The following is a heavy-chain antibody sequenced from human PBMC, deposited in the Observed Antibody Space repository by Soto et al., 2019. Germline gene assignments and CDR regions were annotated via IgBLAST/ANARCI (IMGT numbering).Heavy chain of an antibody. CDR3: ARGHRAGYCSSTSCHNWFDP. CDR2: INHGGSS. Sequence: SETLSLTCAVYGGSVSGNYWSWIRQPPGKGLEWIGEINHGGSSNYNLSLKSRGTISVDTSKNQLPLKLSSVTAADTAVYYCARGHRAGYCSSTSCHNWFDPWGQGTLVTVSS. V-gene: IGHV4-34*01. CDR1: GGSVSGNY. D-gene: IGHD2-2*01. J-gene: IGHJ5*02.